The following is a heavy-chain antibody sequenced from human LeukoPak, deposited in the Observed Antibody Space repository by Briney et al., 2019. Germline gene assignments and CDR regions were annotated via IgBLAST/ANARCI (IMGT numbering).Heavy chain of an antibody. CDR3: ARVADNYGSGSYDY. D-gene: IGHD3-10*01. Sequence: PSETLSLTCAVYGGSFSGYYWSWIRQPPGKGLEWIGEINHSGSTNYNPSLKSRVTISVDTSKNQFSLKLSSVTAADTAVYYCARVADNYGSGSYDYWGQGTLVTVSS. V-gene: IGHV4-34*01. J-gene: IGHJ4*02. CDR1: GGSFSGYY. CDR2: INHSGST.